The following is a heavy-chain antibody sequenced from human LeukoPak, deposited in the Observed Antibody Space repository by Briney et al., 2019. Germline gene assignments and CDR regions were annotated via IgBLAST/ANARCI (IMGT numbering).Heavy chain of an antibody. CDR2: ISGSGGST. CDR1: GFTFSSYA. D-gene: IGHD6-19*01. Sequence: GGSLRLSCAASGFTFSSYAMSWVRQAPGKGLEWVSAISGSGGSTYYADSVKGRFTISRDDSKNTLYLQMNSLRAEDTAVYYCAKPGYSSGWYVYFDYWGQGTLVTVSS. CDR3: AKPGYSSGWYVYFDY. J-gene: IGHJ4*02. V-gene: IGHV3-23*01.